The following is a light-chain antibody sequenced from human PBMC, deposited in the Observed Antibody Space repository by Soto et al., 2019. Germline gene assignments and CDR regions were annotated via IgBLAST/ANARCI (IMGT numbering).Light chain of an antibody. Sequence: QSALTQPPSASGSPGQSVTISCTGTSSDVGDYDYVSWYQQHPGKAPKLMIYEVSKRLSGVPDRFSGSKSGNTASLTVSGLQAEDEADYYCSSYAGSNTVVFGGGTKVTVL. J-gene: IGLJ2*01. CDR1: SSDVGDYDY. V-gene: IGLV2-8*01. CDR2: EVS. CDR3: SSYAGSNTVV.